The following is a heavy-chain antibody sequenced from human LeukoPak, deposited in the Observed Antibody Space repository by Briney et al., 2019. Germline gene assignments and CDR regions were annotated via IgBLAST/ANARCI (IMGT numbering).Heavy chain of an antibody. J-gene: IGHJ4*02. CDR2: ISYDGSNK. Sequence: GGSLRLSCAASGFTFSSYGMHWVRQAPGKGLEWVAVISYDGSNKYYADSVKGRFTISRDNSKNTLYLQMNSLRAEDTAVYYCAKDPGSGSYFYDYWGQGTLVTASS. V-gene: IGHV3-30*18. CDR1: GFTFSSYG. D-gene: IGHD3-10*01. CDR3: AKDPGSGSYFYDY.